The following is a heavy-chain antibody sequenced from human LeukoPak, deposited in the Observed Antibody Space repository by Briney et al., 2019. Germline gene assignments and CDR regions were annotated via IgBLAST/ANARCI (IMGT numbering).Heavy chain of an antibody. D-gene: IGHD6-19*01. CDR1: GGSISSYY. J-gene: IGHJ3*02. Sequence: SETLSLTCTVSGGSISSYYWSWIRQPPGKGLEWIGYIHYTGSTNYNPSLKSRVTISVDTSKNQFSLKLSSVTAADTAVYYCARDEYSSGWYGKKANAFDIWGQGTMVTVSS. CDR3: ARDEYSSGWYGKKANAFDI. CDR2: IHYTGST. V-gene: IGHV4-59*01.